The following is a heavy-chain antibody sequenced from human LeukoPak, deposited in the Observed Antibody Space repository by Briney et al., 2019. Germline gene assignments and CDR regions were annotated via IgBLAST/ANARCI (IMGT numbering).Heavy chain of an antibody. CDR3: TRPRGGSWAFDY. CDR1: GFTFGDYA. D-gene: IGHD1-26*01. V-gene: IGHV3-49*04. Sequence: PGGSLRLSCTASGFTFGDYAMSWVRQAPGKGLEWVGFIRSKAYGGTTEYAASVKGRFTISRDDSKSIAYLQMNSLKTEDTAVYYCTRPRGGSWAFDYWGQGTLVTVSS. J-gene: IGHJ4*02. CDR2: IRSKAYGGTT.